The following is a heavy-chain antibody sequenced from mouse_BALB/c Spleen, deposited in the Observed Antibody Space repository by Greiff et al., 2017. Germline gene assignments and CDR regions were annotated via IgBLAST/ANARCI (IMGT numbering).Heavy chain of an antibody. J-gene: IGHJ2*01. CDR1: GFTFSSFG. CDR3: ARDLGPGYYFDY. CDR2: ISSGSSTI. D-gene: IGHD4-1*01. V-gene: IGHV5-17*02. Sequence: EVMLVESGGGLVQPGGSRKLSCAASGFTFSSFGMHWVRQAPEKGLEWVANISSGSSTIYYADTVKGRFTISRDNPKNTLFLQMTSLRSEDTAMYYCARDLGPGYYFDYWGQGTTLTVSS.